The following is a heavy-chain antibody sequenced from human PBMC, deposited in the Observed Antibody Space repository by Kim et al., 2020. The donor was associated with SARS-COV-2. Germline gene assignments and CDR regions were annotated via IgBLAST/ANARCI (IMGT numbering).Heavy chain of an antibody. Sequence: ISYTVYVKGRFIISRDNTKSTLYLQMNSLRPEDTAVYYCLAEIGSRSFDHWGQGTLVTVSS. D-gene: IGHD3-10*01. CDR2: I. V-gene: IGHV3-30*10. CDR3: LAEIGSRSFDH. J-gene: IGHJ4*02.